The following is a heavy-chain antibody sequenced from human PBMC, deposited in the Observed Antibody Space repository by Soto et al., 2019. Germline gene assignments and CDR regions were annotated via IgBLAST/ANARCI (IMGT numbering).Heavy chain of an antibody. Sequence: SVKVSCKASGGTFSSYAISWVRQAPGQGLEWMGGIIPIFGTANYAQKFQGRVTITADESTSTAYMELSSLRSEDTAVYYCARAVDCTNGVCYTWWFDPWGQGTLVTVSS. J-gene: IGHJ5*02. CDR2: IIPIFGTA. D-gene: IGHD2-8*01. CDR1: GGTFSSYA. V-gene: IGHV1-69*13. CDR3: ARAVDCTNGVCYTWWFDP.